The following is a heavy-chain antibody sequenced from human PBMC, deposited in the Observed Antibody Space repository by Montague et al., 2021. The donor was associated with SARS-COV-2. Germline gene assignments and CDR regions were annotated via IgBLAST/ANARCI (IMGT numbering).Heavy chain of an antibody. D-gene: IGHD5-12*01. J-gene: IGHJ4*02. CDR1: GFTFSSYE. CDR3: ARGRGYDWN. V-gene: IGHV3-48*03. CDR2: ISSSGSII. Sequence: SLRLSCAASGFTFSSYEVNWVRQAPGKGLEWVSYISSSGSIIYYADSVKGRFTISRDNAKNSLYLQMNSLRAEDTAVYYCARGRGYDWNWGQGTLATVSS.